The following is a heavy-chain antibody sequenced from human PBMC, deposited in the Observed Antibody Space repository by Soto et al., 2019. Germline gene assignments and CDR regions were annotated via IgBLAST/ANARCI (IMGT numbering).Heavy chain of an antibody. CDR2: ISAYNGNT. Sequence: ASVKVSCKASGYTFTTYGINWVRQAPGQGLEWMGWISAYNGNTKYAQKFQGRVTMTTDTSTSTAYMELRSLRSDDTAVYYCARDTNLYSGSYSQRWGQXTPVTVSS. CDR1: GYTFTTYG. CDR3: ARDTNLYSGSYSQR. D-gene: IGHD1-26*01. J-gene: IGHJ1*01. V-gene: IGHV1-18*01.